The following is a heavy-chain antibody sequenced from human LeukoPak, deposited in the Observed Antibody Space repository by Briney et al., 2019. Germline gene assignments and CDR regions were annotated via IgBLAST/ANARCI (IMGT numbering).Heavy chain of an antibody. V-gene: IGHV3-23*01. J-gene: IGHJ4*02. CDR2: ISGSGGST. Sequence: PGGSLRLSCAASGFTFSTYAMSWVRQAPGKGLEWVSAISGSGGSTYYADSVKGRFTISRDNSKNTLYLQMNSLRAEDTAVYYCAKDRYSSGWFFDYWGQGTLVTVSS. CDR1: GFTFSTYA. D-gene: IGHD6-19*01. CDR3: AKDRYSSGWFFDY.